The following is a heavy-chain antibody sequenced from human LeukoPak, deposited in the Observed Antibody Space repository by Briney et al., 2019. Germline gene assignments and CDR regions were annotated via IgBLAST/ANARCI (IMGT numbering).Heavy chain of an antibody. D-gene: IGHD1-26*01. Sequence: GGSLRLSCAASGFTFSSYWMNWVRQAPGKGLEWVGRTRNKANSYTTEYAASVKGRFTISRDDPKNLLYLQMNSLKSEDTAVYYCGRSGRYRPSDLWGQGTLVTVSS. CDR3: GRSGRYRPSDL. J-gene: IGHJ5*02. V-gene: IGHV3-72*01. CDR2: TRNKANSYTT. CDR1: GFTFSSYW.